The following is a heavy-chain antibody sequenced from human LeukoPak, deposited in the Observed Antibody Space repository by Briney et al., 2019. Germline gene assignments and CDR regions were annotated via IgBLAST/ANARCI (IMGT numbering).Heavy chain of an antibody. CDR1: GYTFTSYY. CDR2: INPSGGST. Sequence: GASVKVSCRASGYTFTSYYMHWVRQAPGQGLEWMGIINPSGGSTSYAQKFQGRVTMTRDTSTSTVYMELSSLRSEDTAVYYCARDLGSPEWYFDLWGRGTLVTVSS. V-gene: IGHV1-46*01. CDR3: ARDLGSPEWYFDL. D-gene: IGHD2-15*01. J-gene: IGHJ2*01.